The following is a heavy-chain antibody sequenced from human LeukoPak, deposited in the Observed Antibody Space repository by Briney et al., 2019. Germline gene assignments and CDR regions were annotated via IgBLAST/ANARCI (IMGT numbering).Heavy chain of an antibody. CDR3: ARGYCSTNSCYKFDY. CDR1: GYSFSNNW. Sequence: GESLKISCKGSGYSFSNNWIAWVRQMPGKGLEWMGVIYPSDSDTRYSPSFRGQVSISADKSVNTAFLQWSSLKASDTATYYCARGYCSTNSCYKFDYWGQGTLVTVSS. D-gene: IGHD2-2*02. V-gene: IGHV5-51*01. CDR2: IYPSDSDT. J-gene: IGHJ4*02.